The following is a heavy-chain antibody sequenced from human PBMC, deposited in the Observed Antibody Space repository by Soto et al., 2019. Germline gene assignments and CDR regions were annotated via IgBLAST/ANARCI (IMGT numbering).Heavy chain of an antibody. CDR3: ARASSTYYNLGGYYYYYYMEV. Sequence: HVQLQESGPGLVKPWETLSLTCTVSGDYISTYYWSWIRQPPGKGLEWIAYIYNSGNTNYNPSLKSRVTISVETSKNHFSLNLSSVTAADTAVYYYARASSTYYNLGGYYYYYYMEVWGKGTTVTVSS. CDR1: GDYISTYY. J-gene: IGHJ6*03. CDR2: IYNSGNT. D-gene: IGHD3-10*01. V-gene: IGHV4-59*01.